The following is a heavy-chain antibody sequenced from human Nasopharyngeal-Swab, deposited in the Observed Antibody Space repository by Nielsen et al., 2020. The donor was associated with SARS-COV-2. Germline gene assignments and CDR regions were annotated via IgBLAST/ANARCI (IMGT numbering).Heavy chain of an antibody. CDR2: IIPILGIA. D-gene: IGHD6-19*01. Sequence: SVMVSCKASGGTFSSYAISWVRQAPGQGLEWMGRIIPILGIANYAQKFQGRVTSTADKSTSTAYMELSSLRSEDTAVYYCAKKKVAARGAEFFQHWGQGTLVTVSS. J-gene: IGHJ1*01. CDR1: GGTFSSYA. V-gene: IGHV1-69*04. CDR3: AKKKVAARGAEFFQH.